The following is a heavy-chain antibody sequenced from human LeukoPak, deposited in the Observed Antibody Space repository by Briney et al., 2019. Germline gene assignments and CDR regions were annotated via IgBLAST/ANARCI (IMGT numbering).Heavy chain of an antibody. V-gene: IGHV4-4*07. CDR3: ARDSRCSGGSCYVDY. Sequence: SETLSLTXTVSGGSISSYYWSWIRQTAGKGLEWIGRIYTSGSTNYNPSLKSRVTMSVDTSKNQFSLKLSSVTAADTAVYYCARDSRCSGGSCYVDYWGQGTLVTVSS. CDR2: IYTSGST. CDR1: GGSISSYY. J-gene: IGHJ4*02. D-gene: IGHD2-15*01.